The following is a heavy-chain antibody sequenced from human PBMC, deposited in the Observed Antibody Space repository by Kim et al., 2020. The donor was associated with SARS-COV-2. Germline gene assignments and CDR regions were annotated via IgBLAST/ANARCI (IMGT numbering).Heavy chain of an antibody. V-gene: IGHV3-48*03. CDR3: ARDALGYCSGGSCYGSLSDY. Sequence: RFTISRDNAKNSLYLQMNSLRAEDTAVYYCARDALGYCSGGSCYGSLSDYWGQGTLVTVSS. D-gene: IGHD2-15*01. J-gene: IGHJ4*02.